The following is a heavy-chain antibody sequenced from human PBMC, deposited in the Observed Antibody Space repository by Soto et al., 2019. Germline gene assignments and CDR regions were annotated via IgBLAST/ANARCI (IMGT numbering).Heavy chain of an antibody. CDR2: IYYSGST. V-gene: IGHV4-31*11. D-gene: IGHD2-2*01. CDR1: GGSISSGGYS. J-gene: IGHJ5*02. Sequence: SETLSLTCAVSGGSISSGGYSWSWIRQHPGKGLEWIGYIYYSGSTSYNPSLKSRVTISVDTSKNQFSLKLSSVTAADTAVYYCARGYCSSTSCFDPWGQGTLVTVSS. CDR3: ARGYCSSTSCFDP.